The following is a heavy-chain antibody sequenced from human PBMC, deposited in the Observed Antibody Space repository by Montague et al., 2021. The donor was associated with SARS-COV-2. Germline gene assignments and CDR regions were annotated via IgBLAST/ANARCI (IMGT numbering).Heavy chain of an antibody. Sequence: SLRLSCAASGFTFSSYWMSWVRQAPGKGLEWVANIEEDGSEKYYMDSVKGRFTISRDNAKNSLSLQMNSLRAEDTAVYYCARERQDSSGWSTYWYFDLWGRGTLVTASS. CDR1: GFTFSSYW. CDR2: IEEDGSEK. V-gene: IGHV3-7*01. CDR3: ARERQDSSGWSTYWYFDL. J-gene: IGHJ2*01. D-gene: IGHD6-19*01.